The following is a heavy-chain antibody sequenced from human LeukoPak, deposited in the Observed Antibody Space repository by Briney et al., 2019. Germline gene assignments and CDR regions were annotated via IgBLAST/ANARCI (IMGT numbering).Heavy chain of an antibody. D-gene: IGHD4-17*01. CDR2: IYTSGST. V-gene: IGHV4-61*02. J-gene: IGHJ2*01. Sequence: SETLSLTCTVSGGSISSGSYYWSWIRQPAGKGLEWIGRIYTSGSTNYNPSLKSRVTISVDTSKNQFSLKLSSVTAADTAVYYCARDGYGDSRFSWYFDLWGRGTLVTVSS. CDR3: ARDGYGDSRFSWYFDL. CDR1: GGSISSGSYY.